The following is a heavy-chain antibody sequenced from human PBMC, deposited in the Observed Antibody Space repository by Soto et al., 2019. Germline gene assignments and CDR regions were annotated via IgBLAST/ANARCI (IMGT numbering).Heavy chain of an antibody. CDR2: INPSGGST. CDR3: ARATYYYGSGSSIPPSDFDY. J-gene: IGHJ4*02. V-gene: IGHV1-46*01. CDR1: GYTFTRYY. Sequence: ASVNVSCKASGYTFTRYYMHWVRQAPGQGLEWMGIINPSGGSTSYAQKFQGRVTMTRDTSTSTVYMELSSLRSEDTAVYYCARATYYYGSGSSIPPSDFDYWGQGTLVTVSS. D-gene: IGHD3-10*01.